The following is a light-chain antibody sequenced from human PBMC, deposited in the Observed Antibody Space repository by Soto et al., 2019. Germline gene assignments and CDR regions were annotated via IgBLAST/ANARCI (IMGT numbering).Light chain of an antibody. CDR1: QLFSSN. Sequence: EIVMTLSPATLSVSPGESVTLSCRASQLFSSNLAWYQRRPGQAPRLLIYGSSTRATGVPPRFSGSASGTEFTLTFSILQSEDFGVYYCQQYNDWPRTFGQGTRLEIK. V-gene: IGKV3-15*01. J-gene: IGKJ5*01. CDR3: QQYNDWPRT. CDR2: GSS.